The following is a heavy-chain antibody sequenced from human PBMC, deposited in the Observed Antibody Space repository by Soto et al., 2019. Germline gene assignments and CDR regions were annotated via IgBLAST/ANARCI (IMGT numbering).Heavy chain of an antibody. J-gene: IGHJ3*02. CDR2: TRNKANSYTT. V-gene: IGHV3-72*01. CDR3: ARGGECSSTSCYFGAFDI. CDR1: GFTFSDHY. D-gene: IGHD2-2*01. Sequence: EVQLAESGGGLVQPGGALRLSCAASGFTFSDHYMDWVRQAPGKGLEWGGRTRNKANSYTTESAASAKGRFTISRDASKNSLYLQMNRLNAEDTAVYYCARGGECSSTSCYFGAFDIWGQGTMVTVSS.